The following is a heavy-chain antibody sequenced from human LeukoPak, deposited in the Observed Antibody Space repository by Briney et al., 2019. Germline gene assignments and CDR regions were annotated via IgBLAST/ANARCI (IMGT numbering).Heavy chain of an antibody. Sequence: GGSLRLSCAASGFTFSSYTMHWVRQAPGKGLEWVAVISYDGSNKYYADSVKGRFTISRDNSKNTLYLQMNSLRAEDTAVYYCARDKNQQWPNLFDYWGQGTLVTVSS. V-gene: IGHV3-30-3*01. CDR1: GFTFSSYT. D-gene: IGHD6-19*01. J-gene: IGHJ4*02. CDR2: ISYDGSNK. CDR3: ARDKNQQWPNLFDY.